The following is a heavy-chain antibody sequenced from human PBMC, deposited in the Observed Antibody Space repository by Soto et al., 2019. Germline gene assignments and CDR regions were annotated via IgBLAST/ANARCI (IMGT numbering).Heavy chain of an antibody. CDR3: ARGRYGEY. J-gene: IGHJ4*02. Sequence: QVHLVQSGAEVKKPGASVKVSCKGSGYAFTTYGITWVRQAPGQGLEWMGWISAHNGNTNYAQKLPGGVTVTRDTSTSTAYMELRSLRSDDTAVYYCARGRYGEYWGQGALVTVSS. CDR1: GYAFTTYG. D-gene: IGHD3-10*01. V-gene: IGHV1-18*01. CDR2: ISAHNGNT.